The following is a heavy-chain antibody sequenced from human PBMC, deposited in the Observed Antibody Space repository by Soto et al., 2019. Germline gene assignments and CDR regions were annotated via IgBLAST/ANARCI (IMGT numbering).Heavy chain of an antibody. CDR3: ASSALIAARQDGY. J-gene: IGHJ4*02. D-gene: IGHD6-6*01. CDR1: GFTFSSYS. CDR2: ISSSSSYI. Sequence: PGGSLRLSCAASGFTFSSYSMNWVRQAPGKGLEWVSSISSSSSYIYYADSVKGRFTISRDNAKNSLYLQMNSLRAEDTAVYYCASSALIAARQDGYWGQGTLVTVSS. V-gene: IGHV3-21*01.